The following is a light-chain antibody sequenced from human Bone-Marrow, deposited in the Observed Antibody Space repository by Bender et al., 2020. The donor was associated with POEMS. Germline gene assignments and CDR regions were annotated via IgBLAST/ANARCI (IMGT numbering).Light chain of an antibody. V-gene: IGLV2-14*03. Sequence: QSALTQPASASGSPGQSITISCTGTSSDIGGYNYVSWHQQHPGKAPTLIICDVKNRPAGVSDRFAGSKAGNTAYLTIAGLQGEDEADYYCSSDATSSTRVFGGGTKVTVL. CDR2: DVK. CDR1: SSDIGGYNY. CDR3: SSDATSSTRV. J-gene: IGLJ3*02.